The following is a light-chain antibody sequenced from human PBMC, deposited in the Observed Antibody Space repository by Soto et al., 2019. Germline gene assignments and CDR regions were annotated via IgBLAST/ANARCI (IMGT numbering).Light chain of an antibody. Sequence: QSVLTQPPSASGSPGQSVTISCTGTSSDVGAYKYVSWYRQYPGKAPKLMIYEVSKRPSGVPDRFSGSKSGNTASLTVSGLQAEDEADYYCTSYVGSNIWVFGGGTKVTVL. J-gene: IGLJ3*02. CDR3: TSYVGSNIWV. CDR2: EVS. CDR1: SSDVGAYKY. V-gene: IGLV2-8*01.